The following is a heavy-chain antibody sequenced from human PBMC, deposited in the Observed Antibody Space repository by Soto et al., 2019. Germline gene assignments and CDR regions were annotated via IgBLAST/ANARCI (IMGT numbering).Heavy chain of an antibody. CDR1: GFPFSSYA. J-gene: IGHJ4*02. D-gene: IGHD1-26*01. Sequence: GVSLRLACAASGFPFSSYAMSWVRQAPGKGLEWVSAISGSGGSTYYADSVKGRFTISRDNSKNTLYLQMNSLSAEDTAVYYCAKDRWSSGSYWPDYWGQGTLVTVSS. CDR3: AKDRWSSGSYWPDY. V-gene: IGHV3-23*01. CDR2: ISGSGGST.